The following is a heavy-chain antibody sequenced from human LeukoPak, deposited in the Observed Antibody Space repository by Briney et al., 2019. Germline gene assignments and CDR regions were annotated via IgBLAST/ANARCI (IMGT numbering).Heavy chain of an antibody. CDR2: IIPILGIA. CDR1: GGTFSSYA. V-gene: IGHV1-69*04. J-gene: IGHJ4*02. Sequence: SVKVSCKASGGTFSSYAISWVRQAPGQGLEWMGRIIPILGIANYAQKFQGRVTITADKSTSTAYMELSSLRSEDTAVYYCARLGYCSSTSYPHYTTDYWGQGTLVTVSS. CDR3: ARLGYCSSTSYPHYTTDY. D-gene: IGHD2-2*01.